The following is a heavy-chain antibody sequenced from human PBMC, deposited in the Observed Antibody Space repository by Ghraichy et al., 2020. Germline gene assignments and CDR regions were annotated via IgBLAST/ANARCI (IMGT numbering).Heavy chain of an antibody. V-gene: IGHV3-33*01. CDR2: IWYDGSNK. CDR1: GFTFSSYG. CDR3: ASDLGYCSSTSCYTGDYYYYGMDV. J-gene: IGHJ6*02. Sequence: GESLNISCAASGFTFSSYGMHWVCQAPGKGLEWVAVIWYDGSNKYYADSVKGRFTISRDNSKNTLYLQMNSLRAEDTAVYYCASDLGYCSSTSCYTGDYYYYGMDVWGQGTTVTVSS. D-gene: IGHD2-2*02.